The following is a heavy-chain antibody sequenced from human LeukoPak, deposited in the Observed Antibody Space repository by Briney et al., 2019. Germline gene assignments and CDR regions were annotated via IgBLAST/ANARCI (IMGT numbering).Heavy chain of an antibody. CDR2: INHSGST. Sequence: SEILSLTCAVYGGSFSGYYWSWIRQPPGKGLEWIGEINHSGSTNYNPSLKSRVTISVDTSKNQFSLKLSSVTAADTTVYYCARGHYRPSSWYRWFDPWGQGTLVTVSS. CDR1: GGSFSGYY. CDR3: ARGHYRPSSWYRWFDP. D-gene: IGHD6-13*01. J-gene: IGHJ5*02. V-gene: IGHV4-34*01.